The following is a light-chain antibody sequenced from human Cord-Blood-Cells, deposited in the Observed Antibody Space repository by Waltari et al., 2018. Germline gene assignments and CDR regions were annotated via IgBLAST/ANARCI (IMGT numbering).Light chain of an antibody. Sequence: QSALTQPASVSGSPGPSITISCTGTSRDVGGYTYVPWYQQHPGKAPKLMIYDVSNRPSGVSNRFSGSKSGNTASLTISGLQAEDEADYYCSSYTSSSTLVFGTGTKVTVL. CDR2: DVS. V-gene: IGLV2-14*03. CDR1: SRDVGGYTY. CDR3: SSYTSSSTLV. J-gene: IGLJ1*01.